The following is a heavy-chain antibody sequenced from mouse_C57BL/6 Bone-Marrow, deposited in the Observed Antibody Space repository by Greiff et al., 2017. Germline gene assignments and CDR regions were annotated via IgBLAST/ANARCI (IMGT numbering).Heavy chain of an antibody. V-gene: IGHV1-59*01. CDR1: GYTFTSYW. D-gene: IGHD2-3*01. CDR2: IDPSDSYT. Sequence: VQLQQPGAELVRPGTSVKLSCKASGYTFTSYWMHWVKQRPGQGLEWIGVIDPSDSYTNYNQKFKGKATLTVDTSSSTAYMPLRSLTSEDSAVYYCARGGIYDGYLFDYWGEGTTLTVSS. CDR3: ARGGIYDGYLFDY. J-gene: IGHJ2*01.